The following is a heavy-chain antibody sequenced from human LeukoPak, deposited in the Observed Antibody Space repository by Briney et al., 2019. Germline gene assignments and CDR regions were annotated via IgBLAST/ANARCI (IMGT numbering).Heavy chain of an antibody. CDR2: IYYSGST. J-gene: IGHJ4*02. CDR3: ARLMYYYDSFFDY. V-gene: IGHV4-39*01. CDR1: GGPISSSSYY. Sequence: SETLSLTCTVSGGPISSSSYYWGWIRQPPGKGLEWIGSIYYSGSTYYNPSLKSRVTISVGTSKNQFSLKLSSVTAADTAVYYCARLMYYYDSFFDYWGQGTLVTVSS. D-gene: IGHD3-22*01.